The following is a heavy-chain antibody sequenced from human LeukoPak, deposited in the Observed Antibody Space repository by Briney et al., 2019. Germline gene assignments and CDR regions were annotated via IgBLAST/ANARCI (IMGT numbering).Heavy chain of an antibody. V-gene: IGHV4-30-4*01. D-gene: IGHD3-10*01. CDR3: ARDFRRVYYYGSGSYYNWFDP. CDR2: IYYSGST. J-gene: IGHJ5*02. CDR1: GGSISSGDYY. Sequence: SETLSLTCTVSGGSISSGDYYWSWIRQPPGKGLVWIGYIYYSGSTYYNPSLKSRVTISVDTSKTQFSLKLSSVTAADTAVYYCARDFRRVYYYGSGSYYNWFDPWGQGTLVTVSS.